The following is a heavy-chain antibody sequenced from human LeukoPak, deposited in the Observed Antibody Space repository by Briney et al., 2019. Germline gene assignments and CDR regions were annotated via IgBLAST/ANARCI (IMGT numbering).Heavy chain of an antibody. CDR2: IYYSGST. CDR1: GGSVSSGGYY. J-gene: IGHJ5*02. D-gene: IGHD1-26*01. CDR3: ARGERISWFDP. V-gene: IGHV4-31*03. Sequence: SETLSLTCTVSGGSVSSGGYYWSWIRQHPGKGLEWIGYIYYSGSTYYNPSLKSRVTISVDTSKNQFSLKLSSVTAADTAVYYCARGERISWFDPWGQGTLVTVSS.